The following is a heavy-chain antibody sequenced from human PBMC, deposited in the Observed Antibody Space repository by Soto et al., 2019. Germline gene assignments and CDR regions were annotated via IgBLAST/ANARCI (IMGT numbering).Heavy chain of an antibody. D-gene: IGHD6-19*01. CDR3: ARDHSSGWTPYYYGMDV. CDR2: IIPIFGTA. V-gene: IGHV1-69*13. Sequence: GASVKVSCKASGGTFSSYAISWVRQAPGQGLEWMGGIIPIFGTANYAQKFQGRVTITADESTSTAYMELSSLRSEDTAVYYCARDHSSGWTPYYYGMDVWGQGTTVTVSS. CDR1: GGTFSSYA. J-gene: IGHJ6*02.